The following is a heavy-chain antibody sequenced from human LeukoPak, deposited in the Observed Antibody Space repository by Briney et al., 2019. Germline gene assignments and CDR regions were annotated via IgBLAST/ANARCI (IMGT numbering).Heavy chain of an antibody. CDR2: TSHDGSNT. Sequence: GGSLRLSCAASGFTFGSYGMHWIRQAPGKGLEWVAVTSHDGSNTYYVDSVKGRFIISRDNSKNTLYLQMNSLRAEDTAVYYCAKDREGNHFDYWGQGTLVTVSS. D-gene: IGHD1-14*01. CDR3: AKDREGNHFDY. J-gene: IGHJ4*02. V-gene: IGHV3-30*18. CDR1: GFTFGSYG.